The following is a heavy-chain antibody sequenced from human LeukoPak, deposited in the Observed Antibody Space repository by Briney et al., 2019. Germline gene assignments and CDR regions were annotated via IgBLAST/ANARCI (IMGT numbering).Heavy chain of an antibody. CDR2: VSRKGDST. D-gene: IGHD6-13*01. CDR3: ARQAAGVVY. J-gene: IGHJ4*02. V-gene: IGHV3-64*02. Sequence: PGGSLRLSCAASGFTFSTYAMHWVRQAPGKGLEYVSGVSRKGDSTYYADSVKGRFTISRDNSKNTLYLQMGGLRAEDMAVYYCARQAAGVVYWGPGTLVTVSS. CDR1: GFTFSTYA.